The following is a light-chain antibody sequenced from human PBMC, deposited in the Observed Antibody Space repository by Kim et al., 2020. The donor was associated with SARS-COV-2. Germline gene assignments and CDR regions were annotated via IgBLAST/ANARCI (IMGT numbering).Light chain of an antibody. CDR1: QDISNY. Sequence: LSASVGDRVTITCQASQDISNYLNWYQQKPGKAPKLLIYDASNLETGVPSRFSGSGSGTDFTFTISSLQPEDIATYYCQQYDNLVTFGQGTKLEI. CDR3: QQYDNLVT. CDR2: DAS. V-gene: IGKV1-33*01. J-gene: IGKJ2*01.